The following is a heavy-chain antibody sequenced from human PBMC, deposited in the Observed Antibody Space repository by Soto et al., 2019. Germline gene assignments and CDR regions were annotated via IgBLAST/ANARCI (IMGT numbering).Heavy chain of an antibody. CDR2: VDWDDDK. CDR1: GFSLSTSGVG. V-gene: IGHV2-70*11. CDR3: ARMRVFDWAYHFDY. D-gene: IGHD3-9*01. Sequence: GSGPTLVNPTQTLTLTCTFSGFSLSTSGVGVSWIRQPPGKALEWLARVDWDDDKYYSTSLKTRLTISKDTSKNQVVLTMTNMDPVDTATYYCARMRVFDWAYHFDYWGQGRLVTVSS. J-gene: IGHJ4*02.